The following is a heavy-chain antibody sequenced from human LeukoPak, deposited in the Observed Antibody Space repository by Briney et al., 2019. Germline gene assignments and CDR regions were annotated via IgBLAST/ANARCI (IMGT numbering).Heavy chain of an antibody. V-gene: IGHV3-74*01. J-gene: IGHJ4*02. D-gene: IGHD5-12*01. CDR1: GFTFSSYW. Sequence: PRGSLRLSCAASGFTFSSYWMHWVRQAPGKGLVWVSRINSDGSSTSYADSVKGRFTISRDNAKNTLYLQMNSLRAEDTAVYYCARASGGDRGYDLYYLDYWGQGSLVTVSS. CDR3: ARASGGDRGYDLYYLDY. CDR2: INSDGSST.